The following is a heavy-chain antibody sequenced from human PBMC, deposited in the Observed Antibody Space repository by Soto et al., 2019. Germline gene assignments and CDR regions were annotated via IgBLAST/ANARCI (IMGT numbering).Heavy chain of an antibody. CDR2: INPNSGGT. Sequence: SVKVSCKASGYTFPDYGIHWVRQAPGQGLEWMGWINPNSGGTNYAQKFQGRVTITRDTSISTAYMELSRLRSDDTAVYYCARGARWRAWGSYWLYWGQGNLVTVSS. D-gene: IGHD1-26*01. CDR1: GYTFPDYG. J-gene: IGHJ1*01. CDR3: ARGARWRAWGSYWLY. V-gene: IGHV1-2*02.